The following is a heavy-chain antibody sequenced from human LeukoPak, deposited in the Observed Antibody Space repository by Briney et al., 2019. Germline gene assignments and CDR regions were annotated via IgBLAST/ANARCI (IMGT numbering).Heavy chain of an antibody. Sequence: GGSLRLSCAASGFTFSSYGMHWVRQAPGKGLEWVAVIWYDGSNKYYADSVKGRFTISRDNSKNTLYLQMNSLRAEDTAVYYCARDNPTVAGSFDYWGQGTLVTVSS. CDR2: IWYDGSNK. CDR1: GFTFSSYG. J-gene: IGHJ4*02. V-gene: IGHV3-33*01. CDR3: ARDNPTVAGSFDY. D-gene: IGHD6-19*01.